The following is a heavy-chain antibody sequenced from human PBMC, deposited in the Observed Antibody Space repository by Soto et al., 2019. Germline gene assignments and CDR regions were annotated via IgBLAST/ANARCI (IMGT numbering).Heavy chain of an antibody. CDR1: GGAISSGCYY. CDR2: IYYSGST. Sequence: QVQLQESGPGLVKPSQTLSLTCTVSGGAISSGCYYWSWIRQHPGKGLEWIGYIYYSGSTYYNPSLKCRVTISVDTSKNQFSLKLSSVTAADTAVYYCARASQSTVTTVDYWGQGTLVTVSS. V-gene: IGHV4-31*03. J-gene: IGHJ4*02. CDR3: ARASQSTVTTVDY. D-gene: IGHD4-17*01.